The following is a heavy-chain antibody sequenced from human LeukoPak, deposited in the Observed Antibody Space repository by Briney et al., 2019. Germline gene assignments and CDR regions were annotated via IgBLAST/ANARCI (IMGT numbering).Heavy chain of an antibody. CDR1: GFTFSSYW. Sequence: GGSLRLSCAASGFTFSSYWMSWVRQAPGKGLEWVANIKQGGSEKYYVDSVKGRFTISRDNAKNSLYLQMNSLRAEDTAVYYCARVLSTGVTDYWGQGTLVTVSS. D-gene: IGHD1-14*01. J-gene: IGHJ4*02. V-gene: IGHV3-7*01. CDR2: IKQGGSEK. CDR3: ARVLSTGVTDY.